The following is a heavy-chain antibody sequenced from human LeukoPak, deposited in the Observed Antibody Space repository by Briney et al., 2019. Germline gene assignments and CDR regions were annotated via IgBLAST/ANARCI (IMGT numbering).Heavy chain of an antibody. J-gene: IGHJ4*02. D-gene: IGHD3-22*01. CDR2: ISYDGSNK. V-gene: IGHV3-30-3*01. Sequence: GGSLRLSCAASGFTFSSYAMHWVRQAPGKGLEWVAVISYDGSNKYYADSVKGRFTISRDNSKNTLYLQMNSLRAEDTAVYYCARKGDSSGYSGFDYWGQGTLVTVSS. CDR1: GFTFSSYA. CDR3: ARKGDSSGYSGFDY.